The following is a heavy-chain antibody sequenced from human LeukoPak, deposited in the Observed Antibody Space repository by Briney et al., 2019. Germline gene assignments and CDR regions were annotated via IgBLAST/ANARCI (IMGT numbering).Heavy chain of an antibody. D-gene: IGHD3-16*02. V-gene: IGHV4-59*08. CDR3: ARQSLEITFGGVIAAAFDY. CDR2: SGST. Sequence: SGSTNYNPSLKSRVTISVDTSKNQFSLKLSSVTAADTAVYYCARQSLEITFGGVIAAAFDYWGQGTPVTVSS. J-gene: IGHJ4*02.